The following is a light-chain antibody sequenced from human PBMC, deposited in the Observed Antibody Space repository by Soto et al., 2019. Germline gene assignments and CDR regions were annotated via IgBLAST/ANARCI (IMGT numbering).Light chain of an antibody. J-gene: IGLJ2*01. CDR1: SSDVGGYNY. Sequence: QSVLTQPASVSGSPGQSITISCTGTSSDVGGYNYVSWYQPHPGKAPKFMIYDVSNRPSGVSNRFSGSKSGNTASLTISGLQAEDEADYYCSSYTSSSTLGHVVFGGGTKLTVL. CDR3: SSYTSSSTLGHVV. V-gene: IGLV2-14*01. CDR2: DVS.